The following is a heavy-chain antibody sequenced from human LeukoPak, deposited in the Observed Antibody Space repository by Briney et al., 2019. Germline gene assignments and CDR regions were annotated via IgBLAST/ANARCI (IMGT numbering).Heavy chain of an antibody. Sequence: EPSETLSLTCTVYGDSITSYYWSWIRQPPAKGLESIGYVYYSGSTSYNPSLKGRVSISIDTSKNQFSLKLNSLTAAHTAVSYCARAAYSSGFYFFDSWGQGTLVTVSS. CDR3: ARAAYSSGFYFFDS. CDR1: GDSITSYY. V-gene: IGHV4-59*01. D-gene: IGHD3-22*01. J-gene: IGHJ4*02. CDR2: VYYSGST.